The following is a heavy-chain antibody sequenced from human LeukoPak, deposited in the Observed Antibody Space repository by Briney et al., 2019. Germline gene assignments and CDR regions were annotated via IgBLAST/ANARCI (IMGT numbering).Heavy chain of an antibody. CDR2: IYPGDSNT. CDR1: GYRFTSYW. CDR3: ARGYSGYDPFFDY. D-gene: IGHD5-12*01. Sequence: GESLKISCKGSGYRFTSYWIGWVRQMPGRGLEWMGIIYPGDSNTRYSPSFQGQVAISADRSISTAYLQWSSLKPSDTAIYYCARGYSGYDPFFDYWGQGTLVTVSS. J-gene: IGHJ4*02. V-gene: IGHV5-51*01.